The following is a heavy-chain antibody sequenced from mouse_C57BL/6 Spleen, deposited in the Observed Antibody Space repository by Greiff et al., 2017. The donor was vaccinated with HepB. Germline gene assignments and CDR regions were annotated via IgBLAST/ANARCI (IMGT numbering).Heavy chain of an antibody. CDR3: ARSHYNDYCDLDY. Sequence: QVQLQQPGAELVRPGTSVKLSCKASGYTFTSYWMHWVKQRPGQGLEWIGVIDPSDSYTNYKQKFKGKATLTVDTSSSTAYMQLSSLTSEDSAVYYGARSHYNDYCDLDYWGQGTTLTVSS. V-gene: IGHV1-59*01. J-gene: IGHJ2*01. D-gene: IGHD2-4*01. CDR1: GYTFTSYW. CDR2: IDPSDSYT.